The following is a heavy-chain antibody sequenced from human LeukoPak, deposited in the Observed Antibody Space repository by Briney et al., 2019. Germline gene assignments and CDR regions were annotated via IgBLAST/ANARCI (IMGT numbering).Heavy chain of an antibody. CDR2: IYPGDSDT. CDR3: ARLRPDTAMGIFDY. Sequence: GESLKISCQGSGYSFTSYWIGWVRQMPGEGLEWMGIIYPGDSDTRYSPSFHGQVTISADKSISTAYLQWSSLEASDTAMYYCARLRPDTAMGIFDYWGQGTLVTVSS. D-gene: IGHD5-18*01. J-gene: IGHJ4*02. V-gene: IGHV5-51*01. CDR1: GYSFTSYW.